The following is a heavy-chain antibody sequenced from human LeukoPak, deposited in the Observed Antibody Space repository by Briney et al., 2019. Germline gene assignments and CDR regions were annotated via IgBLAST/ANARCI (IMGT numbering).Heavy chain of an antibody. J-gene: IGHJ6*02. D-gene: IGHD6-13*01. V-gene: IGHV4-34*01. CDR3: ARGLRGAAAAYYYYYGMDV. CDR2: INHSGST. Sequence: SETLSLTCAVYGGSFSGYYWSWIRQPPGKGLEWIGEINHSGSTNYNPSLKSRVTISVDTPKNQFSLKLSSVTAADTAVYYCARGLRGAAAAYYYYYGMDVWGQGTTVTVSS. CDR1: GGSFSGYY.